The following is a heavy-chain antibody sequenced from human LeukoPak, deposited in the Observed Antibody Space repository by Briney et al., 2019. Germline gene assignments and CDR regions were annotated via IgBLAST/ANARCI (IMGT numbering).Heavy chain of an antibody. D-gene: IGHD2-8*01. CDR3: ARAHRYCTNGVCYSRFDY. V-gene: IGHV1-69*01. J-gene: IGHJ4*02. CDR1: GGTFSSYA. Sequence: ASVKVSCTASGGTFSSYAISWVRQAPGQGLEWMGGIIPIFGTANYAQKFQGRVTITADESTSTAYMELSSLRSDDTAVYYCARAHRYCTNGVCYSRFDYWGQGTLVTVSS. CDR2: IIPIFGTA.